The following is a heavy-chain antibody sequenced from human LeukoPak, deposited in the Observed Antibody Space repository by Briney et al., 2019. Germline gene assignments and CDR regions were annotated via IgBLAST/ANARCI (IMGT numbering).Heavy chain of an antibody. J-gene: IGHJ4*02. CDR1: GFTFSSYW. CDR3: TGSYYFQPSPLEY. D-gene: IGHD1-26*01. Sequence: GGSLRLSCAASGFTFSSYWMSWVRQAPGKGLEWVSGVSDSGSSTYYADSVKGRFTVSRDNSKKTVYLQMSSLRAEDTAVYYCTGSYYFQPSPLEYWGQGTLVSVSS. V-gene: IGHV3-23*01. CDR2: VSDSGSST.